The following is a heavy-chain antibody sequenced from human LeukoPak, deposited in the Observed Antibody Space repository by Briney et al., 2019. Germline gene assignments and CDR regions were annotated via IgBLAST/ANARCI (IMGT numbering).Heavy chain of an antibody. Sequence: PGGSLRLSCAASGFSFSSYAMHWVGQAPGKGLEGVTLISFDGNEKYYADSVKGGFTIYRDNSKNTLNLQMNSLRAEDAAVYYCAKARGYSGYDYFDYWGQGTLVTVSS. CDR1: GFSFSSYA. CDR2: ISFDGNEK. CDR3: AKARGYSGYDYFDY. J-gene: IGHJ4*02. D-gene: IGHD5-12*01. V-gene: IGHV3-30*18.